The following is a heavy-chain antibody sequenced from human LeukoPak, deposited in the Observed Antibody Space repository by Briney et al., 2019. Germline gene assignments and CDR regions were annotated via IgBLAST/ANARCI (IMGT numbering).Heavy chain of an antibody. CDR2: MYYSGSI. J-gene: IGHJ4*02. CDR1: GGSISSGSYY. D-gene: IGHD1-26*01. CDR3: ARGEGYSGNWYPYFDY. Sequence: SRTLSLTCTVSGGSISSGSYYWSWIRQPAGKGLEWIGYMYYSGSINYNPSLKSRVTISVDTSKSQFSLRLSSVTAADTAVYYCARGEGYSGNWYPYFDYWGQGALVTVSS. V-gene: IGHV4-61*09.